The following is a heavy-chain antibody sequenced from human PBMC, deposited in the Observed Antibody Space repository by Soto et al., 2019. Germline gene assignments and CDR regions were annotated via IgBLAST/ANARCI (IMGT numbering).Heavy chain of an antibody. J-gene: IGHJ5*02. V-gene: IGHV4-39*01. CDR1: GGSISSSSYY. CDR2: IYYSGST. Sequence: PSETLSLTCTVSGGSISSSSYYWGWIRQPPGKGLEWIGSIYYSGSTYYNPSLKSRVTISVDTSKNQFSLKLSSVTAADTAVYYCARSYGSGSYYLKVYNWFDPWGQGTLVTVSS. CDR3: ARSYGSGSYYLKVYNWFDP. D-gene: IGHD3-10*01.